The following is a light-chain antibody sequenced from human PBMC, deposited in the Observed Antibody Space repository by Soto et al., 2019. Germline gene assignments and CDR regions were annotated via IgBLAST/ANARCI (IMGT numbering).Light chain of an antibody. CDR1: QRVSRSY. J-gene: IGKJ5*01. V-gene: IGKV3-20*01. Sequence: EIVLTQSPGPLSLSPGEGATLSFTASQRVSRSYIAWYQQSPGQPPSLLTYGASTRATGIPDRFSGSGSGTHFTLTISRLEPGDFAVYYCKHFGGTTLPSGQGTRLE. CDR2: GAS. CDR3: KHFGGTTLP.